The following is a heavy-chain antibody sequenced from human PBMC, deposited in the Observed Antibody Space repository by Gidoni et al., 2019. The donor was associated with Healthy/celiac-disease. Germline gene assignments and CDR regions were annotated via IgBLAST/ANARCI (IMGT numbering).Heavy chain of an antibody. CDR3: ARERGGQQLEAIFDY. Sequence: EVQLVESGGGLVKPGGSLRLSCAASGLTFSSYSMNWVRQAPGKGLEWGSSISSGSSYIYYADSVKGRFTISRDNAKNSLYLQMNSLRAEDTAVYYCARERGGQQLEAIFDYWGQGTLVTVSS. CDR1: GLTFSSYS. V-gene: IGHV3-21*01. D-gene: IGHD6-13*01. CDR2: ISSGSSYI. J-gene: IGHJ4*02.